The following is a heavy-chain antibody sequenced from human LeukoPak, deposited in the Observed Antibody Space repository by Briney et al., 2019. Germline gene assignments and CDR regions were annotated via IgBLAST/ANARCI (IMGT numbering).Heavy chain of an antibody. J-gene: IGHJ4*02. Sequence: PSETLSLTCTVSGVSISSSNSYWGWIRQPPGKGLEWIGSIYYSGNTYYNASLKSQVSISIDTSKNQFSLRLTSVTAADTAVYYCARAPSYIAARLTGFDYWGQGTLVTVSS. CDR2: IYYSGNT. V-gene: IGHV4-39*01. CDR3: ARAPSYIAARLTGFDY. D-gene: IGHD6-6*01. CDR1: GVSISSSNSY.